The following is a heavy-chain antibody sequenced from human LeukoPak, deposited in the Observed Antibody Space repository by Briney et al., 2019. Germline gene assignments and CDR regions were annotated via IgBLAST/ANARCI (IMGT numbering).Heavy chain of an antibody. V-gene: IGHV4-34*01. CDR2: INHSGST. J-gene: IGHJ5*02. CDR3: ARGDYYGSGMPAGGDWFDP. D-gene: IGHD3-10*01. CDR1: GGSFSGYY. Sequence: SDTLSLTCAVYGGSFSGYYWSWIRQPPGKGLEWIGEINHSGSTNYNPSLKSLVTISVDTSKNQFSLKLSSVTAADAAVYYCARGDYYGSGMPAGGDWFDPWGEGTLVAVSS.